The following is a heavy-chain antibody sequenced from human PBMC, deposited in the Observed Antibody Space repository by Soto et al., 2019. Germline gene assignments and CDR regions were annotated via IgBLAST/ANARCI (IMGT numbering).Heavy chain of an antibody. CDR1: ASIFKGHG. Sequence: QVQLVESGGGVVQPGGSLRLSCAASASIFKGHGMHWVRQAPGKGLEWVAIIRYDGSDEHYGDSVKGRFTISRDNSKNMLYLQMNSLRAEYMAVYYCAQDGVGATTFFGFLDYWGQGTLVTVSS. V-gene: IGHV3-30*02. D-gene: IGHD1-26*01. CDR2: IRYDGSDE. J-gene: IGHJ4*02. CDR3: AQDGVGATTFFGFLDY.